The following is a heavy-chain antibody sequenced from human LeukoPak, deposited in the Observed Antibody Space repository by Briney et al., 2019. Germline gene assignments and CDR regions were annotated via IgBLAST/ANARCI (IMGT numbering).Heavy chain of an antibody. V-gene: IGHV4-34*01. Sequence: PSETLSLTCAVYGESFSGYYWSWIRQPPGKGPEWIGEINHSGSTNYNPSLKSRVTISVDTSKNQFSLKLSSVTAADTAVYYCARGVNNWNVDVFDIWGQGTMVTVSS. D-gene: IGHD1-20*01. CDR3: ARGVNNWNVDVFDI. CDR1: GESFSGYY. CDR2: INHSGST. J-gene: IGHJ3*02.